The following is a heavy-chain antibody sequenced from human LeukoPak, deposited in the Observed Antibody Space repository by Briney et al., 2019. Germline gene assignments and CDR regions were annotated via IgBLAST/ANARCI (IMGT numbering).Heavy chain of an antibody. CDR3: ARASFNYYDSSGYNFDY. Sequence: GGSLRLSCAASGFTFISYVMHWVRQAPGKGLEWVAVISYDGSNKYYADSVKGRFTISRDNSKNTLYLQMNSVRAEDTAVYYCARASFNYYDSSGYNFDYWGQGTLVTVSS. D-gene: IGHD3-22*01. CDR1: GFTFISYV. V-gene: IGHV3-30*04. J-gene: IGHJ4*02. CDR2: ISYDGSNK.